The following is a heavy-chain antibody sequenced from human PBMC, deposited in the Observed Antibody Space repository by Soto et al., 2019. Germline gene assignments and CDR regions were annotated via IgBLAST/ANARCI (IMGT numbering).Heavy chain of an antibody. CDR2: TSPYNGKA. CDR1: GYSFSDYG. J-gene: IGHJ4*02. CDR3: ARSKGYSNNNLYSSDS. V-gene: IGHV1-18*01. D-gene: IGHD2-15*01. Sequence: ASVKVSCKVSGYSFSDYGFSWVRQAPGQGLEWLGWTSPYNGKAFYVKNFQDRLTMTTDTSTKTVYMDLSRLTSDDTAVYYCARSKGYSNNNLYSSDSWGQGTMLTVS.